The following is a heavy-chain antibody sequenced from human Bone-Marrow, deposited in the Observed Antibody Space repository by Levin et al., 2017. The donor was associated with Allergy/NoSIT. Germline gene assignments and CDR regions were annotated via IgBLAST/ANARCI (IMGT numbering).Heavy chain of an antibody. CDR3: ARGGRGVDYLSRGCDI. D-gene: IGHD3-10*01. J-gene: IGHJ3*02. CDR1: GFIFSTYD. V-gene: IGHV3-13*01. Sequence: GGSLRLSCAASGFIFSTYDMHWVRQATGKGLEWVSAIGSAGDTYFPDSVKGRFTISRENAKNSLYLQMNSLRAGDTAVYYCARGGRGVDYLSRGCDIWGQGTMVTVSS. CDR2: IGSAGDT.